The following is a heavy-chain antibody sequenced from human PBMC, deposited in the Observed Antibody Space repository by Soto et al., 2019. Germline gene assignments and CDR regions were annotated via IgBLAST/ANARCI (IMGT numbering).Heavy chain of an antibody. CDR2: ISAYNGNT. D-gene: IGHD3-10*01. CDR1: GYSFTSYG. Sequence: QVQLVQSGAEVKKPGASVKVSCKASGYSFTSYGISWVRQAPGQGLEWMGWISAYNGNTNYAQKLQGRATITTHTTTSTAKTELRSLRSDDTAVGYCARDKGFGESDGWRQGTTVTFSS. V-gene: IGHV1-18*01. CDR3: ARDKGFGESDG. J-gene: IGHJ6*02.